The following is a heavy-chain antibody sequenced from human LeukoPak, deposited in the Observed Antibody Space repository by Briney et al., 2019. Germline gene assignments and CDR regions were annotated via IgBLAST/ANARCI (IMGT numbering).Heavy chain of an antibody. V-gene: IGHV4-34*01. CDR2: VYRTGNA. D-gene: IGHD3-10*01. CDR1: GGSFSGYY. J-gene: IGHJ4*02. CDR3: AKARGYGSGYFEY. Sequence: SETLSLTCAVYGGSFSGYYWSWIRQPPGKGLEWIGVVYRTGNAYYNPSLKSRVTISIDTSKNQFSLNLTSVTAADTAVYFCAKARGYGSGYFEYWGQGILVPVSS.